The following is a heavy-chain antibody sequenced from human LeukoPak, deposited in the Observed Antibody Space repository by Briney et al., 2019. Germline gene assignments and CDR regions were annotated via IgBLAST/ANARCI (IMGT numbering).Heavy chain of an antibody. V-gene: IGHV3-74*01. CDR1: GFTFSSYW. CDR2: IKSDGSST. CDR3: ARDRLLDY. Sequence: GGSLRLSCAASGFTFSSYWMHWVRQAPGKGLVWVSRIKSDGSSTTYADSVKGRFTISRDNAKNTPYLQMNSLRAEDTAVYYCARDRLLDYWGQGTLVTVSS. D-gene: IGHD2-21*02. J-gene: IGHJ4*02.